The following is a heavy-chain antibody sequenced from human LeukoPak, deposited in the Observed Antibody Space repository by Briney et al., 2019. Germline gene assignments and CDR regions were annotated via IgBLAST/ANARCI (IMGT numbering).Heavy chain of an antibody. CDR3: ARDTLGEGKDANSAVYYFDY. CDR2: IKQDGNEK. J-gene: IGHJ4*02. D-gene: IGHD3-10*01. Sequence: PGGSLRLACAASGFRFNTYWMSWVRQAPGKGLEWVANIKQDGNEKYYADSVKGRFTISRDNGKNSLDLQMNSLRADDTAVYYCARDTLGEGKDANSAVYYFDYWGQGTVVTVSS. CDR1: GFRFNTYW. V-gene: IGHV3-7*01.